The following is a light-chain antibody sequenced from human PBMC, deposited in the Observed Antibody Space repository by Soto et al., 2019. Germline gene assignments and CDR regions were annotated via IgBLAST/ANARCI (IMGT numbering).Light chain of an antibody. Sequence: EVVMTQSPATLSVSPGERATLSCRASQSVSSNLAWYQQKPGQAPRLLIYGASTRATGIPARFTGSGSGTEFTLTISSLQSDDFAMYYCQQYNNWPPYTFGQGTNLDIK. CDR1: QSVSSN. V-gene: IGKV3-15*01. CDR3: QQYNNWPPYT. J-gene: IGKJ2*01. CDR2: GAS.